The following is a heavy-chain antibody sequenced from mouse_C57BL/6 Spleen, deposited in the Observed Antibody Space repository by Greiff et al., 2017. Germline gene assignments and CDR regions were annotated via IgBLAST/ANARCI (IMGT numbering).Heavy chain of an antibody. Sequence: VQLQQSGAELVRPGASVTLSCKASGYTFTDYEMHWVKQTPVHGLEWIGAIDPETGGTAYNQKFKGKAILTADKSSSTAYMELRSLTSEDSAVYYCKLYDYDLYWYFEVWGTGTTVTVSS. V-gene: IGHV1-15*01. CDR1: GYTFTDYE. D-gene: IGHD2-4*01. CDR3: KLYDYDLYWYFEV. CDR2: IDPETGGT. J-gene: IGHJ1*03.